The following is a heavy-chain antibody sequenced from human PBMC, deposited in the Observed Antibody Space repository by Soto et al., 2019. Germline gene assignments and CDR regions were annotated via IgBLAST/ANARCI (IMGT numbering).Heavy chain of an antibody. CDR2: ISGSGGST. CDR1: GFIFSSYA. CDR3: AKGVATIGEAYFDH. V-gene: IGHV3-23*01. D-gene: IGHD5-12*01. J-gene: IGHJ4*02. Sequence: EVQLLESGGGLVQPGGSLRLSCAASGFIFSSYAMSWVRQAPGKGLEWVSTISGSGGSTYYADSVKGPFTISRDNSKNTLYLQTNSLRAEAAAVYYCAKGVATIGEAYFDHWAQRTLVTVSS.